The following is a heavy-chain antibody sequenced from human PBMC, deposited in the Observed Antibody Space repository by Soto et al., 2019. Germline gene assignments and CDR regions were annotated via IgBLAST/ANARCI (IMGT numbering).Heavy chain of an antibody. CDR3: ARDYYYDSNNWFDT. CDR2: VYTTGSA. V-gene: IGHV4-4*07. D-gene: IGHD3-22*01. CDR1: GGSIKNYY. J-gene: IGHJ5*02. Sequence: KPSETLSLTCHVSGGSIKNYYWSWIRQPAGKGLEWIGRVYTTGSANYNPSLKSRVTMSVDTSQNQVSLTLSSVTAADTAMYYCARDYYYDSNNWFDTWGQGTLVTVSS.